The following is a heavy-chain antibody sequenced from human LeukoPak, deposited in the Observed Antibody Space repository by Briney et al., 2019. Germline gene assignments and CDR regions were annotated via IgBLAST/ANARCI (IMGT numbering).Heavy chain of an antibody. V-gene: IGHV3-23*01. CDR2: FSGSGDST. D-gene: IGHD6-13*01. CDR1: GFTFSSYA. J-gene: IGHJ4*02. Sequence: PGASLRLSCAASGFTFSSYAMSWVRQAPGKGLEWVSAFSGSGDSTYYADSVKGRFTISRDNSKNTLYLQMNSLRAEDTAVYYCAKVEQQLVLGYFDYWGQGTLVTVSS. CDR3: AKVEQQLVLGYFDY.